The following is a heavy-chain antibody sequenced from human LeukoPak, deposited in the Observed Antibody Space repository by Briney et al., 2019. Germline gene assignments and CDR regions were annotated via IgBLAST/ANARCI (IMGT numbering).Heavy chain of an antibody. CDR1: GFTFSDYY. CDR2: ISSSGSTI. D-gene: IGHD5-24*01. Sequence: GGSLRLSCAASGFTFSDYYMSWIRQAPGKWLEWVSYISSSGSTIYYADSVKGRFTISRDNAKNSLYLQMNSLRAEDTAVYYCARGIGDGYIYAEPPDYWGQGTLVTVSS. V-gene: IGHV3-11*01. J-gene: IGHJ4*02. CDR3: ARGIGDGYIYAEPPDY.